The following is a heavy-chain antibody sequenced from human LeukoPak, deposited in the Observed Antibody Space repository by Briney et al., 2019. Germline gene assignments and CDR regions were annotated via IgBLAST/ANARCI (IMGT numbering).Heavy chain of an antibody. J-gene: IGHJ4*02. Sequence: PGGSLRLSCVVSGFTFSSYSMIWVRQAPGKGLQWVANMKKDGSETNYVDSVKGRFTISRDNAKNSLYLQMNSLRAEDTAVYYRGRHRSGSGTYFIDYWGQGTPVSVSS. D-gene: IGHD3-10*01. CDR2: MKKDGSET. CDR1: GFTFSSYS. V-gene: IGHV3-7*01. CDR3: GRHRSGSGTYFIDY.